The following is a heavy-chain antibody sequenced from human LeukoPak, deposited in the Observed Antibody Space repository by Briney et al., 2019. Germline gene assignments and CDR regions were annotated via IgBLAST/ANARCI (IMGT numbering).Heavy chain of an antibody. J-gene: IGHJ4*02. CDR3: AKDVSPLYYDILTGIDY. D-gene: IGHD3-9*01. CDR2: ISYDGSNK. CDR1: GFTFSSYG. Sequence: GRSLRLSCAASGFTFSSYGMHWVRQAPGKGLEWVAVISYDGSNKYYADSVKGRFTISRDNSKNTLYLQMNSLRAEDTAVYCCAKDVSPLYYDILTGIDYWGQGTLVTVSS. V-gene: IGHV3-30*18.